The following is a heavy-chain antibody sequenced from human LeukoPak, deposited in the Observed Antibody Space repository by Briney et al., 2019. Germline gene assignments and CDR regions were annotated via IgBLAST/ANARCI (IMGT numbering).Heavy chain of an antibody. J-gene: IGHJ3*02. CDR1: GFTFSSYA. CDR2: ISYDGSNK. D-gene: IGHD3-10*01. CDR3: ARDRGGPPGI. V-gene: IGHV3-30-3*01. Sequence: GGSLRLSCAASGFTFSSYAMHWVRQAPGKGLEWVAVISYDGSNKYYAESVKGRFTISRDNSKNTLYLQMNSLRAEDTAVYYCARDRGGPPGIWGQGTMVTVSS.